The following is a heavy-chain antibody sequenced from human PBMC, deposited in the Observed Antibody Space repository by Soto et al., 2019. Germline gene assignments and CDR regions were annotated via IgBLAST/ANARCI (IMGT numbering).Heavy chain of an antibody. J-gene: IGHJ5*01. V-gene: IGHV2-5*02. CDR3: AHRSAYNYRFDS. Sequence: QITLTESGPTLVKPTQTLTLTCTFSEFSFTTRGVGVGWFRQPPGETLAWLALIYWDDDKRYNPSLKGRVTITKDSSKDQIILTMTNVESLDAARYSCAHRSAYNYRFDSWGQGILVTVSS. CDR1: EFSFTTRGVG. CDR2: IYWDDDK. D-gene: IGHD1-20*01.